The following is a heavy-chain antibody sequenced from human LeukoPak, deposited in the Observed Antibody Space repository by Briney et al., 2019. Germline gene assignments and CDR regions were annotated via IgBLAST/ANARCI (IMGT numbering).Heavy chain of an antibody. CDR1: GYSISSGYY. CDR3: ASELRWQPH. CDR2: IYTSGST. Sequence: SQTLSLTCTVSGYSISSGYYWTWIRQPAGKGLEWIGHIYTSGSTNYNPSLKSRVTISVDTSKNQFSLKLSSVTAADTAVYYCASELRWQPHWGQGTLVTVSS. D-gene: IGHD4-23*01. J-gene: IGHJ4*02. V-gene: IGHV4-61*09.